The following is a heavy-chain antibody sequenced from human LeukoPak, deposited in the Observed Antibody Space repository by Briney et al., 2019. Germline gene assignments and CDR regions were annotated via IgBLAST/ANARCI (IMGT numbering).Heavy chain of an antibody. CDR3: ARDVSGRYNSRDY. Sequence: GRSLRLSCAASGFTFNNFPMHWVRQAPGKGLEWVAVISYDGSNKYYADSVKGRFTISRDNSKNTLYLQINSLRAEDTAVYYCARDVSGRYNSRDYWGQGTLVTVSS. D-gene: IGHD1-26*01. CDR2: ISYDGSNK. J-gene: IGHJ4*02. V-gene: IGHV3-30*04. CDR1: GFTFNNFP.